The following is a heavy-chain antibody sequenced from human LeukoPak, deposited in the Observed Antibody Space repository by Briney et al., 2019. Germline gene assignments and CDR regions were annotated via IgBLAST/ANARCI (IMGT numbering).Heavy chain of an antibody. D-gene: IGHD1-26*01. CDR2: IYYSGST. CDR3: ARVAVGASDY. CDR1: GVSINNYY. Sequence: SETLSLTCTVSGVSINNYYWSWIRQPPGKGLEWIGYIYYSGSTNYNPSLKSRVTISVDTSKNQFSLKLSSVTAADTAVYYCARVAVGASDYWGQGTLVTVSS. J-gene: IGHJ4*02. V-gene: IGHV4-59*01.